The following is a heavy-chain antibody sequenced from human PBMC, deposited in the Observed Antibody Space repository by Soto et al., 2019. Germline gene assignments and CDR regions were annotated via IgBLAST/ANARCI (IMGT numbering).Heavy chain of an antibody. CDR1: GGTFSSYP. D-gene: IGHD3-10*01. Sequence: SVKVSCKAFGGTFSSYPSSWVRQAPGQGLEWKGRIIPVLGIANYAQKIQGRVTITADKSTSTAYIELSSLRSEDTAVYYCARDFRYRPAAADYYGSGSYPIWGKGTMVTVS. CDR2: IIPVLGIA. CDR3: ARDFRYRPAAADYYGSGSYPI. J-gene: IGHJ3*02. V-gene: IGHV1-69*04.